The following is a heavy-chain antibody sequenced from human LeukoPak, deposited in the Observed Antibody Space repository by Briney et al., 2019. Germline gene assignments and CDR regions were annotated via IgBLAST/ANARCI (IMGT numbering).Heavy chain of an antibody. Sequence: SETLSLTCAVYGGSFSGHYWSWIRQPPGKGLEWIGEINHSGSTNYNPSLKSRVTISVDTSKNQFSLKLSSVTAADTAVYYCASGPSKYYYYYGMDVWGQGTTVTVSS. V-gene: IGHV4-34*09. CDR3: ASGPSKYYYYYGMDV. CDR1: GGSFSGHY. J-gene: IGHJ6*02. CDR2: INHSGST.